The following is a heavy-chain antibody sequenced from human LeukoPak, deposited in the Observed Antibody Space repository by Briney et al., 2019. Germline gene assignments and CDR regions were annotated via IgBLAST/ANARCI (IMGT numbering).Heavy chain of an antibody. CDR1: GGSISSGDYY. CDR2: IYYSGST. CDR3: ARERGDYGDLYYFDY. J-gene: IGHJ4*02. Sequence: SQTLSLTCTVSGGSISSGDYYWSWIRQPPGKGLEWIGYIYYSGSTYYNPSLKSRVTISVDTSKNQFSLKLSSVTAADTAVYYCARERGDYGDLYYFDYWGQGTLVTVSS. V-gene: IGHV4-30-4*01. D-gene: IGHD4-17*01.